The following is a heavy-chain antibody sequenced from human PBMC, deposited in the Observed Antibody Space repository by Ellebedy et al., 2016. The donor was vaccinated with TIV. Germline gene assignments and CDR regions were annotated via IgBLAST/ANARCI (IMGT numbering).Heavy chain of an antibody. CDR2: TYYRSKWYN. CDR3: ARSVLSDLAAKNNWFDP. V-gene: IGHV6-1*01. J-gene: IGHJ5*02. CDR1: GDCVSSNTAA. Sequence: SQTLSLTCXISGDCVSSNTAAWNWIRQSPSRGLEWLGRTYYRSKWYNEYAVFVNSRITINPDTSKNRFSLQLNSVTPEDAAVYYCARSVLSDLAAKNNWFDPWGQGTLVTVSS.